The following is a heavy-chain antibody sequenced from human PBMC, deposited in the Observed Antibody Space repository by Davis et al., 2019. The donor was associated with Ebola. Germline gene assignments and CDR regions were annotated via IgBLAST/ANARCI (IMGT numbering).Heavy chain of an antibody. V-gene: IGHV5-51*01. CDR3: ASRVTTALAAFDY. CDR2: IFPGDSDT. CDR1: GYSFTTYW. Sequence: GGSLRLSCKASGYSFTTYWIVWVRQMPGKGLECMGIIFPGDSDTRYSPSFQGQVTISADKSISTAYLQWSSLKASDTAMYYCASRVTTALAAFDYWGQGTLVTVSS. J-gene: IGHJ4*02. D-gene: IGHD4-11*01.